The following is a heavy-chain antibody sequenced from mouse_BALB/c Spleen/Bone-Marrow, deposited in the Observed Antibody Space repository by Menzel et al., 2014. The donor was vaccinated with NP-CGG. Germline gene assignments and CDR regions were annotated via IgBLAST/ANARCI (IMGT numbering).Heavy chain of an antibody. CDR3: ARHGYYGSRAMDY. J-gene: IGHJ4*01. V-gene: IGHV5-12-2*01. Sequence: EVKLQESGGGLVQPGGSLKLSCAASGFTFSSYTMSWVRQTPEKRLEWVAYISNGGGSTYYPDTVEGRFTISRDNAKNTLYLQMSSLKSEDTAMYYCARHGYYGSRAMDYWGQGTSVTVSS. CDR2: ISNGGGST. CDR1: GFTFSSYT. D-gene: IGHD1-1*01.